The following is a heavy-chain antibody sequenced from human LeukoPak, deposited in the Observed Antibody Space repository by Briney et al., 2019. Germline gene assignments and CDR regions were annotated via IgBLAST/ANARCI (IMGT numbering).Heavy chain of an antibody. CDR3: ARRVAVVGSNWFDP. CDR2: IYSSGSP. V-gene: IGHV4-59*01. Sequence: SETLSLTCTVSGGSISGYYWSWIRQPPGKGLEWIGYIYSSGSPNYTPSLKSRVTISVDTSKNQFSLMLKSVTAADTAVYYCARRVAVVGSNWFDPWGQGTLVTISS. J-gene: IGHJ5*02. D-gene: IGHD6-13*01. CDR1: GGSISGYY.